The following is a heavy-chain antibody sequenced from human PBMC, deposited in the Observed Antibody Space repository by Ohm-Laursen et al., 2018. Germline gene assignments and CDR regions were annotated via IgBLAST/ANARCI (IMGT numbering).Heavy chain of an antibody. D-gene: IGHD3-3*01. CDR2: LCHDGSNK. V-gene: IGHV3-33*07. CDR1: GFSFGAHN. J-gene: IGHJ3*01. Sequence: SLRLSCSASGFSFGAHNLDWVRQAPGQGLAWVSLLCHDGSNKLYAESANGRFTISRDTSKKTLYLQMSALSAEDTAVYYCPRDRTVYGVGNGLDALDVWGQGTMVTVSS. CDR3: PRDRTVYGVGNGLDALDV.